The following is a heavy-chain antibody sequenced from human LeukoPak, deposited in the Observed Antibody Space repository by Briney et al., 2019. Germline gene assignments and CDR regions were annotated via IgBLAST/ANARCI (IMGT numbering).Heavy chain of an antibody. CDR1: GFSISSGGYY. CDR3: ARDRRRGYCSSTSCPPYGMDV. V-gene: IGHV4-31*03. J-gene: IGHJ6*02. D-gene: IGHD2-2*01. Sequence: SETLSLTCTVSGFSISSGGYYWSWIRQHPGKGLEWIGYIYYSGSTYYNPSLKSRVTISVDTSKNQFSLKLSSVTAADTAVYYCARDRRRGYCSSTSCPPYGMDVWGQGTTVTVSS. CDR2: IYYSGST.